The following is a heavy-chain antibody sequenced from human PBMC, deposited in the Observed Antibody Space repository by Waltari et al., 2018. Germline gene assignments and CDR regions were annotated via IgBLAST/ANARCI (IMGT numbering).Heavy chain of an antibody. J-gene: IGHJ4*02. CDR1: GDSINSDSYY. Sequence: QLQLQESGPGLVKPWETLSLTCTVSGDSINSDSYYWGWIRQPPGKGLEWSASIFYRGNTYYNPSLKSRVTISVDTSKNQLSLKFTSVTAADTAVYYCARLYSGTRPPDFWGQGILVTVSS. CDR2: IFYRGNT. D-gene: IGHD2-2*01. V-gene: IGHV4-39*01. CDR3: ARLYSGTRPPDF.